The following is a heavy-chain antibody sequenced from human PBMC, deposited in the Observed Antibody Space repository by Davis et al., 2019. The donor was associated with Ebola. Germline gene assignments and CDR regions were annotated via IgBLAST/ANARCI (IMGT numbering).Heavy chain of an antibody. J-gene: IGHJ4*02. CDR3: NGGGSGRDY. D-gene: IGHD2-15*01. CDR1: AFTFRSCE. Sequence: SLKISCAASAFTFRSCEMNWVCQVSGNGLDWVGRIRSKANRYATAYAASVKGRFTISRDDSKNTAYLQMNSLKTEDTAVYYWNGGGSGRDYWSQGTLVTVSS. V-gene: IGHV3-73*01. CDR2: IRSKANRYAT.